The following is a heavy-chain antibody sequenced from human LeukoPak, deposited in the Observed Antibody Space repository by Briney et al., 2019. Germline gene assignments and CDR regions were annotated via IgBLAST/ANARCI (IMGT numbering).Heavy chain of an antibody. CDR1: GGSITSSSHY. Sequence: SETLSLTCTVSGGSITSSSHYWGWIRQPPGKGLEWIGNIYHSGSTYYNPSLKSRVTISVDTSKNQFSLKLSSVTAADTAVYYCARHGPPRAGWGRKYYYMDVWGKGTTVTISS. CDR3: ARHGPPRAGWGRKYYYMDV. D-gene: IGHD3-16*01. V-gene: IGHV4-39*01. J-gene: IGHJ6*03. CDR2: IYHSGST.